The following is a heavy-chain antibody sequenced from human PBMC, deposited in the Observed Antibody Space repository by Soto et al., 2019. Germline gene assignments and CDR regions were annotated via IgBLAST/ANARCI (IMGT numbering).Heavy chain of an antibody. Sequence: SETLSLTCTVSGGSISSGDYYWCWIRQPPGKGLEWIGYIYYSGSTYYNPSLKSRVTISVDTPKNQFSLKLSPVTAADTAVYYCARAPRYDSSTSLNAFDIWGQGTMVTVSS. V-gene: IGHV4-30-4*01. CDR3: ARAPRYDSSTSLNAFDI. D-gene: IGHD3-22*01. J-gene: IGHJ3*02. CDR2: IYYSGST. CDR1: GGSISSGDYY.